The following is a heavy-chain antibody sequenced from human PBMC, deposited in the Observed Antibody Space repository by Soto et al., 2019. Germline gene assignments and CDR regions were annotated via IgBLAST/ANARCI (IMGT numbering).Heavy chain of an antibody. CDR2: IRSKANNYAA. J-gene: IGHJ6*02. Sequence: EVQLVESGGGLVQPGGSLKLSCAASGFTFSDSALHWVRQASGKGLEWVGRIRSKANNYAAAYAASVKGRFTISRDDSKATAYLQMNSLKTEDTAVYYCTRHLMDVWGQGTTVTVSS. V-gene: IGHV3-73*01. CDR3: TRHLMDV. CDR1: GFTFSDSA.